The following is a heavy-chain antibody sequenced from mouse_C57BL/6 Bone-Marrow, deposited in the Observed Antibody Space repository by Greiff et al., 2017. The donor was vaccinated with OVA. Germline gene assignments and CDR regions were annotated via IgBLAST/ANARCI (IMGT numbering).Heavy chain of an antibody. CDR2: IHPNSGST. Sequence: QVQLQQPGAELVKPGASVKLSCKASGYTFTSYWMHWVKQRPGQGLEWIGMIHPNSGSTNYNEKFKSKATLTVDKSSSTAYMQLSSLTSEDSAVYFCAREDYYGSSYGFWGQGTLVTVSA. D-gene: IGHD1-1*01. CDR3: AREDYYGSSYGF. CDR1: GYTFTSYW. V-gene: IGHV1-64*01. J-gene: IGHJ3*01.